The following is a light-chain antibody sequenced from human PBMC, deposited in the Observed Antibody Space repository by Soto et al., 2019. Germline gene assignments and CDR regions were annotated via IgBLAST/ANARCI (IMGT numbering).Light chain of an antibody. CDR2: GAS. Sequence: IVLTQSPGTLSLTPGDRATLSCRASQRVSARYLAWYHQKPGQAPRLLIFGASDRATGIPDRFSGSGSGTDCTLTIDRLEPEDFAMYYCHQYSDSPPTFGQGTKVEIK. J-gene: IGKJ1*01. CDR3: HQYSDSPPT. CDR1: QRVSARY. V-gene: IGKV3-20*01.